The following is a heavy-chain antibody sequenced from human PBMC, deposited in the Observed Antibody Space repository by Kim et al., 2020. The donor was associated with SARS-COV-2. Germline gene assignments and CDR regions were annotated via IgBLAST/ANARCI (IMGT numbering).Heavy chain of an antibody. CDR2: IRGKANSYST. J-gene: IGHJ3*02. CDR3: TRVSPYSNSWWDAFDI. Sequence: GGSLRLSCAASGFTFSDSAMYWVRQASGKGLEWVCRIRGKANSYSTAYDVSVKGRFIISRDNSKKTAYLQMNSLKTEDTAIYYCTRVSPYSNSWWDAFDISGPGKMVTVSS. D-gene: IGHD6-13*01. CDR1: GFTFSDSA. V-gene: IGHV3-73*01.